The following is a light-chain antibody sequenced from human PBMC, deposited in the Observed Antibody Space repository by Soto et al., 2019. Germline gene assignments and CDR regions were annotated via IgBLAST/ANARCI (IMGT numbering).Light chain of an antibody. CDR3: QQSYSAPIT. Sequence: DIQMTQSTSSLSASVGDRVIITCRASQSIRNYLNLYQQKPGNAPKLLIFAASSLQSGVPSRFSGSGSGTNFTLTISSLQPEDFAAYYCQQSYSAPITFGQGTRLEIK. V-gene: IGKV1-39*01. CDR2: AAS. J-gene: IGKJ5*01. CDR1: QSIRNY.